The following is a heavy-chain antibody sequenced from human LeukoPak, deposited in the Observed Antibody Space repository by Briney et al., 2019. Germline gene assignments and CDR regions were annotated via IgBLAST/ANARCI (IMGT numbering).Heavy chain of an antibody. Sequence: GGSLRLSCTASGFTFSDYYMTWMCQAPGKGLKWVSYISSSGSTIYYADSVKGRFTISRDNAKNSLYLQMNSLRAEDTAVYYCAKDRSDSSTWYAGSHWGQGTLVTVSS. V-gene: IGHV3-11*04. CDR2: ISSSGSTI. J-gene: IGHJ4*02. D-gene: IGHD6-13*01. CDR1: GFTFSDYY. CDR3: AKDRSDSSTWYAGSH.